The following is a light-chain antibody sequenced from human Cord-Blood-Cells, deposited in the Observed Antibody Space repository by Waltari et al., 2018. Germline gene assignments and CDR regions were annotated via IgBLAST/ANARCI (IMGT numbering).Light chain of an antibody. CDR3: CSYAGSSTWV. CDR1: SSDVGSYNL. Sequence: QSALTQPASVSGSPGQSITISCTVTSSDVGSYNLVSWYQQHPGKDPKLRIYEGSKRPPGVSKLFSGSKSGNTASLTISGLQAEDEADYYCCSYAGSSTWVFGGGTKLTVL. CDR2: EGS. V-gene: IGLV2-23*01. J-gene: IGLJ3*02.